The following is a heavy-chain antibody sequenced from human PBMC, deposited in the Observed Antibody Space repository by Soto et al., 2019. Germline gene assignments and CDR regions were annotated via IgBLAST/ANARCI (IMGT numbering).Heavy chain of an antibody. Sequence: QLQLQESGPGLVKPSETLSLTCTVSGGSISSRSYYWGWIRQPPGKGLEWIGSIYYTGRTYYNPSXRRRVTVSADTSKNQFSVNLTSVTAADTAVYYCARGKDHDSWGQGTLVTVSS. CDR2: IYYTGRT. CDR3: ARGKDHDS. D-gene: IGHD2-15*01. J-gene: IGHJ4*02. V-gene: IGHV4-39*01. CDR1: GGSISSRSYY.